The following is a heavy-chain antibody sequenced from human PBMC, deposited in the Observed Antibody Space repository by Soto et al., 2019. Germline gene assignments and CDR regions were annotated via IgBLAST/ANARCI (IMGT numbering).Heavy chain of an antibody. Sequence: QVQLVQSGAEVKKPGASVKVSCKASGYTFTSYAMHWVRQAPGQRLEWMGWINAGNGNTKYSQKFQGRVTLTRDPSASTAYMELSSLRSEATAVYYCASSYSNYALIDYYYFGMDVWGQGTTVTVSS. CDR2: INAGNGNT. V-gene: IGHV1-3*01. D-gene: IGHD4-4*01. J-gene: IGHJ6*02. CDR1: GYTFTSYA. CDR3: ASSYSNYALIDYYYFGMDV.